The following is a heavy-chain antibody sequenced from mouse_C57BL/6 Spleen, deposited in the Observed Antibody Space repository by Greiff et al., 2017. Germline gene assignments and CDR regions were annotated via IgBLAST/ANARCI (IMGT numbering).Heavy chain of an antibody. J-gene: IGHJ4*01. CDR2: ISSGSSTI. D-gene: IGHD2-4*01. Sequence: EVMLVESGGGLVKPGGSLKLSCAASGFTFSDYGMHWVRQAPEKGLEWVAYISSGSSTIYYADTVKGRFTISRDNAKNTLFLQMTSLRSEDKAMYYCAREAIYYDYDGAMDYWGQGTSGTVSS. CDR3: AREAIYYDYDGAMDY. CDR1: GFTFSDYG. V-gene: IGHV5-17*01.